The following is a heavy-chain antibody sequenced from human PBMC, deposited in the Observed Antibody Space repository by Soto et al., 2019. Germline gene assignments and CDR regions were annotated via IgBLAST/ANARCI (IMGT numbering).Heavy chain of an antibody. Sequence: PGGSLRLSCAASGFTLSSYAMSWVRQAPGQGLEWVSAISGSGGSTYYAVSVKGRFTISRDNSKNTLYLQMNSMSAEDTAVDYCAKYEVYLDYWGQGTLVTVSS. D-gene: IGHD3-16*01. CDR3: AKYEVYLDY. V-gene: IGHV3-23*01. CDR1: GFTLSSYA. J-gene: IGHJ4*02. CDR2: ISGSGGST.